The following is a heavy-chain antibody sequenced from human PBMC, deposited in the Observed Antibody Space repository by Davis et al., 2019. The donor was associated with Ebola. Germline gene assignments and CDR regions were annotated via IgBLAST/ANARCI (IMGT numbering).Heavy chain of an antibody. CDR2: ISYDGSNK. V-gene: IGHV3-30*03. CDR1: GFTFSSYG. J-gene: IGHJ4*02. Sequence: PGGSLRLSCAASGFTFSSYGMHWVRQAPGKGLEWVAVISYDGSNKYYADSVKGRFTISRDNSKNTLYLQMNSLRAEDTAVYYCATFRRRDPPFDYWGQGTPVTVSS. CDR3: ATFRRRDPPFDY. D-gene: IGHD5-24*01.